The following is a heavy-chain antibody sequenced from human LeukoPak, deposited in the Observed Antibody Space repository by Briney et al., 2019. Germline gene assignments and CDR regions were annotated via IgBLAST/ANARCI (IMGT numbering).Heavy chain of an antibody. CDR2: INPNSGGT. CDR1: GYTFTEFY. V-gene: IGHV1-2*02. CDR3: ASGSRISGAFIAYFDY. D-gene: IGHD3-3*02. J-gene: IGHJ4*02. Sequence: GASVKVSCKASGYTFTEFYMHWVRQAPGQGLEWMGWINPNSGGTNYAQKFQGRVTMTRDTSISTAYMELSRLSSDDTAVYYCASGSRISGAFIAYFDYWGQGTLVTVSS.